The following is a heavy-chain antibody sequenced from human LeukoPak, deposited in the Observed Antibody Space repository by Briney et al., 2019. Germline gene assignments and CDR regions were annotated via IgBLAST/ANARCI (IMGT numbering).Heavy chain of an antibody. V-gene: IGHV5-51*01. J-gene: IGHJ4*02. Sequence: GGSLKISCKGSGYSFTSYWIGWVRQMPGKGLEWMGIIYPGDSDTRYSPSFQGQVTISADKSISTAYLQWSSLKASDTAMYYCASFVPAAATPLNIWGQGTLVTVSS. CDR1: GYSFTSYW. CDR3: ASFVPAAATPLNI. CDR2: IYPGDSDT. D-gene: IGHD2-2*01.